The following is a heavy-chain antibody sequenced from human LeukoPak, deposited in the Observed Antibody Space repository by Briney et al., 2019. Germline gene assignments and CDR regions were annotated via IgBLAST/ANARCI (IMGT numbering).Heavy chain of an antibody. CDR1: GGSISSYY. CDR3: ARDYYDSSGPGDAFDI. CDR2: IYYSGST. Sequence: SETLSLTCTVSGGSISSYYWSWIRQPPGKGLEWIGYIYYSGSTNYNPSLKSRVTISVDTSKNQFSLKLSSVTAADTAVCYCARDYYDSSGPGDAFDIWSQGTMVTVSS. V-gene: IGHV4-59*01. J-gene: IGHJ3*02. D-gene: IGHD3-22*01.